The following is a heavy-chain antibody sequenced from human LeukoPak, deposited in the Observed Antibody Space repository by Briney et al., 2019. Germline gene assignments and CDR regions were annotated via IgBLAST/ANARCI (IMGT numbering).Heavy chain of an antibody. Sequence: PSETLSLTCTVSGGSITSSDFNWGWVRQPPGKGLEWIGSIYFSGSTFYNPSLKSRVTMSLETSKNQISLKLSSVTAADTAVYFCANSYSGNNPIDYWGQGTLVTVSS. V-gene: IGHV4-39*07. D-gene: IGHD5-12*01. J-gene: IGHJ4*02. CDR2: IYFSGST. CDR1: GGSITSSDFN. CDR3: ANSYSGNNPIDY.